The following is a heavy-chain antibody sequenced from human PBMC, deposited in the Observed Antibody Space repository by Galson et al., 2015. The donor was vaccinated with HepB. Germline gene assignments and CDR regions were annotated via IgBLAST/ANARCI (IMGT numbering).Heavy chain of an antibody. Sequence: SLRLSCAASGFTFSSYAMSWVRQAPGKGLEWVSAISGSGGSTYYADSVKGRFTISRDNSKNTLYLQMNSLRAEDTAVYYCAKVGSWERWYFDLWGRGTLVTASS. CDR1: GFTFSSYA. CDR3: AKVGSWERWYFDL. J-gene: IGHJ2*01. D-gene: IGHD1-1*01. CDR2: ISGSGGST. V-gene: IGHV3-23*01.